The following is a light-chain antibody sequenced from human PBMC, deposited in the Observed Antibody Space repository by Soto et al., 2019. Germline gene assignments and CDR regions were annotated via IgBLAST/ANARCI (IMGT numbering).Light chain of an antibody. J-gene: IGLJ1*01. CDR1: SSDVGGYNY. Sequence: QSVLTQPASVSGSPGQSITISCTGTSSDVGGYNYVSWYQPHPGKAPKLMIYEVSNRPSGVSNRFSGSKSGNTASLTISGLQAEDEADYYCSSYTNSSIDYVLGTGTKLTVL. CDR2: EVS. V-gene: IGLV2-14*01. CDR3: SSYTNSSIDYV.